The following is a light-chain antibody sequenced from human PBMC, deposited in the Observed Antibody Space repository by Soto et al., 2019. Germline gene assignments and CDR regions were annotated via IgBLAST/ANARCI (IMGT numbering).Light chain of an antibody. CDR2: GAS. CDR1: QSVKSSF. J-gene: IGKJ1*01. Sequence: EIVLTQSPGTLSLSPGERATLSCRASQSVKSSFLVWYQQRPGQAPRPLVYGASSGAPGIPARFSGSGSGTEFPLTISSLQSEDFAVYYCQQYHSWPPRTFGQGTKVDIK. V-gene: IGKV3-20*01. CDR3: QQYHSWPPRT.